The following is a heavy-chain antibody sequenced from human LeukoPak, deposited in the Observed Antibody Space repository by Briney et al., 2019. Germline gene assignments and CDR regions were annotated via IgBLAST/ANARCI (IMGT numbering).Heavy chain of an antibody. CDR1: GYTFTSYD. D-gene: IGHD1-26*01. Sequence: GASVKVSCKASGYTFTSYDINWVRQAPGQGLEWMGRIIPIFGIANYAQKFQGRVTITADKSTSTAYMELSSLRSEDTAVYYCARGVVVVGATTPLDYWGQGTLVTVSS. J-gene: IGHJ4*02. V-gene: IGHV1-69*04. CDR2: IIPIFGIA. CDR3: ARGVVVVGATTPLDY.